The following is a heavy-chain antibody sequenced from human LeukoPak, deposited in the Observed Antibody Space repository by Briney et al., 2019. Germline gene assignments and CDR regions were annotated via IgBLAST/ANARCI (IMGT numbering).Heavy chain of an antibody. CDR2: INPNSGGT. Sequence: ASVKVSCKASGYTFTGYYMHWVRQAPGQGLEWMGRINPNSGGTNYAQKFQGRVTMTRDTSISTAYTELSSLRSEDTAVYYCARDPLFHYDSSGYWGQGTLVTVSS. D-gene: IGHD3-22*01. J-gene: IGHJ4*02. CDR3: ARDPLFHYDSSGY. V-gene: IGHV1-2*06. CDR1: GYTFTGYY.